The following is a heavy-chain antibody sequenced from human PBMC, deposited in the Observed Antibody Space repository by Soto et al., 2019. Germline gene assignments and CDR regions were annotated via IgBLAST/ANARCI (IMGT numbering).Heavy chain of an antibody. J-gene: IGHJ4*02. V-gene: IGHV3-30*03. CDR1: GFTFSSYG. D-gene: IGHD6-13*01. Sequence: QVQLVESGGGVVQPGRSPRLSCAASGFTFSSYGMHWVRQAPGKGLEWVAVISYDGSNKYYADSVKGRFTISRDNSKNTLYLQMNSLRAEDTAVYYCASNMGGQQPYYWGQGTLVTVSS. CDR2: ISYDGSNK. CDR3: ASNMGGQQPYY.